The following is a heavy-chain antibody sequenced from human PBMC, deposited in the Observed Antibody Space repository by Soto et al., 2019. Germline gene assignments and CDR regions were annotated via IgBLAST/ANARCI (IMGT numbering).Heavy chain of an antibody. CDR2: INPSGGST. CDR3: ARGHCSSTSCSHRLDYYYYSMDV. V-gene: IGHV1-46*03. Sequence: ASVKVSCKASGYTFTSYYMHWVRQAPGQGLEWMGIINPSGGSTSYAQKFQGRVTMTRDTSTSTVYMELRSLRSEDTAVYYCARGHCSSTSCSHRLDYYYYSMDVWGKGPTVTVSS. CDR1: GYTFTSYY. J-gene: IGHJ6*03. D-gene: IGHD2-2*01.